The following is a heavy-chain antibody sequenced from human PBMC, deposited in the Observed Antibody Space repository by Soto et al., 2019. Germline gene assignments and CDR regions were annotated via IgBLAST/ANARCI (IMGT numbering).Heavy chain of an antibody. CDR1: GYTFTGYY. J-gene: IGHJ6*02. Sequence: GSSVKVSCKASGYTFTGYYMHWVRQAPGQGLEWMGWINPNSGGTNYAQKFQGWVTMTRDTSISTAYMELSRLRSDDTAVYYCARDLLQWDYYYYGMDVWGQGTTVTVSS. CDR2: INPNSGGT. D-gene: IGHD4-4*01. CDR3: ARDLLQWDYYYYGMDV. V-gene: IGHV1-2*04.